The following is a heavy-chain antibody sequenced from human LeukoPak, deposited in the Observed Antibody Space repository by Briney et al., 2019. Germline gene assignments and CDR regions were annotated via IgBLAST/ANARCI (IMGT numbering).Heavy chain of an antibody. CDR1: GYTFTGYY. Sequence: ASVKVSCKASGYTFTGYYMHWVRQAPGQGLEWMGWINPNSGGTNYAQKFQGRVTMTRDTSISTAYMELSRLRSDDTAVYYCARVLHCSSTSCYVRRAWFDPWDQGTLVTVSS. CDR3: ARVLHCSSTSCYVRRAWFDP. CDR2: INPNSGGT. V-gene: IGHV1-2*02. J-gene: IGHJ5*02. D-gene: IGHD2-2*01.